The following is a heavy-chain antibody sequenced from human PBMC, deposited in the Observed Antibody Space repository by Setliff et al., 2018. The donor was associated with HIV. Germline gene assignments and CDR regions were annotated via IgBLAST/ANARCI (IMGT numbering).Heavy chain of an antibody. CDR3: ARGPYYYDSSGYYH. D-gene: IGHD3-22*01. V-gene: IGHV4-39*07. Sequence: PSETLSLTCTVSGGSISDRRYYWGWIRQSPEKGLEWIGSIYYSGSTFYNPSLESRVTISVDTSKNQFSLKLSSVTAADTAVYYCARGPYYYDSSGYYHWGQGTLVTVSS. CDR2: IYYSGST. J-gene: IGHJ4*02. CDR1: GGSISDRRYY.